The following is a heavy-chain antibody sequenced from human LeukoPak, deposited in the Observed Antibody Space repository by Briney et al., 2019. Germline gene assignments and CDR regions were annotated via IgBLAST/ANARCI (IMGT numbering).Heavy chain of an antibody. D-gene: IGHD2-21*02. CDR3: ARSAYCGGACYAEYYFDS. V-gene: IGHV4-61*02. J-gene: IGHJ4*02. Sequence: PSQTLSLTCVVSGGSISTGSYYWSWFRQPAGKGLEWIGRFFTSGSIIYNFSLKSRLTLSVDTSKNQFSLNLTSVTAADTAVYFCARSAYCGGACYAEYYFDSWGPGTLVTVSS. CDR1: GGSISTGSYY. CDR2: FFTSGSI.